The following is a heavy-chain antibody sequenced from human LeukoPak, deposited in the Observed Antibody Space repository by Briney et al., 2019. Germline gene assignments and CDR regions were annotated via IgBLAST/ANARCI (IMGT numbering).Heavy chain of an antibody. J-gene: IGHJ4*02. D-gene: IGHD3-10*01. CDR3: ARSLSSSRITMIRGIMGY. CDR1: GYTFTNFD. Sequence: GASVKVSCQASGYTFTNFDIHWVRQAAGQGLEWMGWMKPNSGNTGYAQKFQGRVTLTSNTSINTAYMELTSLRSEDTAVYYCARSLSSSRITMIRGIMGYWGQGTLVTVSS. V-gene: IGHV1-8*02. CDR2: MKPNSGNT.